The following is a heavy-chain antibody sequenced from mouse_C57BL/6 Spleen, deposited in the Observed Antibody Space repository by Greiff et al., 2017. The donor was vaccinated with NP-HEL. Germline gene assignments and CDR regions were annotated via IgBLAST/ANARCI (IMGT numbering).Heavy chain of an antibody. CDR3: TRSSDYGPAMDY. CDR2: IDPETGGT. CDR1: GYTFTDYE. D-gene: IGHD2-4*01. V-gene: IGHV1-15*01. Sequence: QVQLQQSGAELVRPGASVTLSCKASGYTFTDYEMHWVKQTPVHGLEWIGAIDPETGGTAYNQKFKGKAILTADKSSSKAYMELRSLTSEDSAVYYCTRSSDYGPAMDYWGQGTSVTVSS. J-gene: IGHJ4*01.